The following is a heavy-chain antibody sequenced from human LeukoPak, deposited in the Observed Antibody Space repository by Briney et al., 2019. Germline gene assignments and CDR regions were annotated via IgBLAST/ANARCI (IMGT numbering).Heavy chain of an antibody. CDR3: ARNDAKMVTVDY. CDR2: IHYGANT. Sequence: SETLSLTCTVSGVSITSSSYYWGWIRQPPGKGPEWIGSIHYGANTYRNPSLKSRVTISMDTSKNHFSLSLSSVTAADTAVYYCARNDAKMVTVDYWGQGTLVAVSS. J-gene: IGHJ4*02. V-gene: IGHV4-39*02. D-gene: IGHD2-21*02. CDR1: GVSITSSSYY.